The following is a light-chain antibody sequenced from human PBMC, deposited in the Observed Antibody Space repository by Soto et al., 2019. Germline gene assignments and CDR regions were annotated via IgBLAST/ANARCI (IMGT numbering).Light chain of an antibody. Sequence: DIQMTQSPSSLSASVGDRVTITCRASQGISNYLAWYQQQPGKVPKLLIYVASSFQSGVPSRFRGSGSGTDCTLTISSLQPEDVATYYCQEYNSAPWTFGQGTKVEIK. CDR1: QGISNY. CDR2: VAS. V-gene: IGKV1-27*01. J-gene: IGKJ1*01. CDR3: QEYNSAPWT.